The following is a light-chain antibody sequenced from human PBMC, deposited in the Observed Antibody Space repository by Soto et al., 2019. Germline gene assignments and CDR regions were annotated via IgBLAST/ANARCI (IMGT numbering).Light chain of an antibody. Sequence: DIVLTQSPATLSLSPGERATLSCRASQSVSTYLAWYQQKPGQAPRLFIYDASNRATGIPDRFSGSGSGTDFTLTISRLEPEDFAVFYCQHYDSLPITFGQGTRLEIK. CDR2: DAS. V-gene: IGKV3-11*01. CDR3: QHYDSLPIT. J-gene: IGKJ5*01. CDR1: QSVSTY.